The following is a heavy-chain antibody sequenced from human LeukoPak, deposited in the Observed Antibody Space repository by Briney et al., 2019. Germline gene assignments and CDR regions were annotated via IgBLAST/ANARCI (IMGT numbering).Heavy chain of an antibody. CDR3: ARDAGYGGNSDY. D-gene: IGHD4-23*01. CDR1: GFAFNMYW. V-gene: IGHV3-7*01. CDR2: INKDGSDK. Sequence: GGSLRLSCAASGFAFNMYWMTWVRQAPGKGLESVAYINKDGSDKYYVDSVKGRFTVSRDNAKNSLYLQMNSLRAEDTAVYYCARDAGYGGNSDYWGQGTLVTVSS. J-gene: IGHJ4*02.